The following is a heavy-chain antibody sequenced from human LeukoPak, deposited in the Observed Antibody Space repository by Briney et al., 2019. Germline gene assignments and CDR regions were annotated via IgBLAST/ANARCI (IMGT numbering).Heavy chain of an antibody. D-gene: IGHD2-15*01. CDR1: GYTFTSYG. V-gene: IGHV1-18*01. CDR2: ISADNGNT. Sequence: EASVKVSCKASGYTFTSYGISWVRQAPGQGLEWMGWISADNGNTNYAQKLQGRVTMTTDTSTSTAYMELRSLRSDDTAVYYCARADIVVVVAADYYFDYWGQGTLVTVSS. CDR3: ARADIVVVVAADYYFDY. J-gene: IGHJ4*02.